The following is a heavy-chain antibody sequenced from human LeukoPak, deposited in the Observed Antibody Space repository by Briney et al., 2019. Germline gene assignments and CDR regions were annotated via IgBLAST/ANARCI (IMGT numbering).Heavy chain of an antibody. D-gene: IGHD5-12*01. CDR2: INPNSGGI. CDR1: GYTFTGYY. Sequence: ASVKVSCKASGYTFTGYYMHWVRQAPGQGLEWMGWINPNSGGINYAQKFQGWVTMTRDASISTAYMELSRLRSDDTSVYYCAREAANTYSGYDYLGQGALVTVSS. V-gene: IGHV1-2*04. J-gene: IGHJ4*02. CDR3: AREAANTYSGYDY.